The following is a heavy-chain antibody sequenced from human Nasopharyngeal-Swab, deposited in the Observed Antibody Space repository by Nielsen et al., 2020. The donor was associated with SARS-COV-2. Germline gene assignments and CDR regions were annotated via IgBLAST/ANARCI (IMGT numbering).Heavy chain of an antibody. CDR2: INWDDGST. Sequence: GESLKISCAASGFTFDDYVMHWVRQPPGKGLEWVSLINWDDGSTYYADSVKGRFTISRDNSKNSLYLEMNSLRAEDTALYYCVRGYSYGLRDYFDYWGQGTLVTVSS. CDR3: VRGYSYGLRDYFDY. V-gene: IGHV3-43D*04. D-gene: IGHD5-18*01. CDR1: GFTFDDYV. J-gene: IGHJ4*02.